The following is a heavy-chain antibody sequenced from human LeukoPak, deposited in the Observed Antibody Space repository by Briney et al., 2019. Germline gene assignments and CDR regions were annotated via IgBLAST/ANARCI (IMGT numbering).Heavy chain of an antibody. V-gene: IGHV4-34*01. CDR3: ARQLMIDYYYYYYYMDV. J-gene: IGHJ6*03. CDR1: GGSFSGYY. Sequence: SETLSLTCAVYGGSFSGYYWSWIRQPPGKGLEWIGEINHSGSTNYNPSLESRVTISIDTSKNQFSLKLSSVTAADTAVYYCARQLMIDYYYYYYYMDVWGRGTTVTISS. CDR2: INHSGST. D-gene: IGHD3-22*01.